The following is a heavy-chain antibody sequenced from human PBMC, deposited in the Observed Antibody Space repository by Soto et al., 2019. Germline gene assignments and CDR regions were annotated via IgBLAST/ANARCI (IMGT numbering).Heavy chain of an antibody. D-gene: IGHD3-16*01. J-gene: IGHJ4*02. CDR1: GGCFSGYY. V-gene: IGHV4-34*01. CDR3: ARGHDYGGGYYFDY. Sequence: SGTRSITCAVYGGCFSGYYWSCIRQPPGKGLEWIGEINHSGSTNYNPSLKSRVTISVDTSKNQFSLKLSSVTAADTAVYYCARGHDYGGGYYFDYWGQGTLVTLSS. CDR2: INHSGST.